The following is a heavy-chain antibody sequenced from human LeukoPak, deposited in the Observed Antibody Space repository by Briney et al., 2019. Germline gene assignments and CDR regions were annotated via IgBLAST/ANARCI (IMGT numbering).Heavy chain of an antibody. CDR1: GGTFSSYA. CDR3: ARAGGWNYVTEYYYMDV. V-gene: IGHV1-69*05. Sequence: SVKVSCKASGGTFSSYAISWVRQAPGQGLEWMGGIIPIFGTANNAQKFQGRVTITTDESTSTAYMELSSLRSEDTAVYYCARAGGWNYVTEYYYMDVWGKGTTVTVSS. CDR2: IIPIFGTA. D-gene: IGHD1-7*01. J-gene: IGHJ6*03.